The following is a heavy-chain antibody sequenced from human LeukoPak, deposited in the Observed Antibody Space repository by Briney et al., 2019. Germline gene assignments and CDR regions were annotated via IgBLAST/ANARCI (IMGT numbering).Heavy chain of an antibody. D-gene: IGHD3-3*01. CDR1: GFTFSSYA. V-gene: IGHV3-30-3*01. CDR3: ARDAYYDFWSGYLGYYWYMDV. J-gene: IGHJ6*03. Sequence: GGSLRLSCAASGFTFSSYAMHWVRQAPGKGLEWVAVISYDGSNKYYADSVKGRFTISRDNSKNTLYLQMNSLRAEDTAVYYCARDAYYDFWSGYLGYYWYMDVWGKGTTVTVSS. CDR2: ISYDGSNK.